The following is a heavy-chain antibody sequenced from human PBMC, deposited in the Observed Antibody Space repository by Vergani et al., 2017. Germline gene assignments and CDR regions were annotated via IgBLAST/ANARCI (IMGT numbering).Heavy chain of an antibody. J-gene: IGHJ5*02. CDR2: IYYSGST. CDR1: GGYISSGDYY. Sequence: QVQLQESGPGLVKPSQTLSLTCTVSGGYISSGDYYWSWIRQPPGKGLEGIGYIYYSGSTNYNLTLKSRVTISVDTSKNQFSLKLSSVTSADTAVYYCARDGGSSTSCGHYNWFDPWGQGTLVTVSS. CDR3: ARDGGSSTSCGHYNWFDP. V-gene: IGHV4-61*08. D-gene: IGHD2-2*01.